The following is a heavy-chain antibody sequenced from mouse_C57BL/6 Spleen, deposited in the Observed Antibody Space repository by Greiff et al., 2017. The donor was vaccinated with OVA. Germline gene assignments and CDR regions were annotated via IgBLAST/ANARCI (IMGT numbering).Heavy chain of an antibody. V-gene: IGHV1-42*01. CDR3: ARPPDYGSEGYFSV. D-gene: IGHD1-1*01. Sequence: VQLQQSGPELVKPGASVKISCKASGYSFTGYYMNWVKQSPEKSLEWIGEINPRTGGTTYNQKFKAKATLTVDKSSSTAYMQLKSLTSEDSAVYYCARPPDYGSEGYFSVWGTGTTVTVSS. CDR1: GYSFTGYY. CDR2: INPRTGGT. J-gene: IGHJ1*03.